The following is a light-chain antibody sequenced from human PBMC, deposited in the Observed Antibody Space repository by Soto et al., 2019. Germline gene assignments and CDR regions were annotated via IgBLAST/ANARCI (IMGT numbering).Light chain of an antibody. Sequence: QSVLTQPASVSGSPGQSITISCTGTSSDVGGYNYVSWYQQHPGKAPKLMIYDVSNRPSGVSNRFSGSKSGNTASLTISGLQAEEEADYYCSSYTSSSTLEGVVFGGGTKLTVL. CDR2: DVS. J-gene: IGLJ2*01. CDR3: SSYTSSSTLEGVV. V-gene: IGLV2-14*01. CDR1: SSDVGGYNY.